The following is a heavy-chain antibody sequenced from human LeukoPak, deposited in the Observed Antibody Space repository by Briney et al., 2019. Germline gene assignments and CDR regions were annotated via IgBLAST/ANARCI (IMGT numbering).Heavy chain of an antibody. CDR3: VKGGFTYYDD. CDR2: INTGDIT. J-gene: IGHJ4*02. Sequence: GGSLRLSCAASGFTFDYSAMTWVRQAPEKGLEWVSTINTGDITFYANSVKGRFTISRDNSKNALSLQMNSLRAEDTAIYYCVKGGFTYYDDWGQGTLVTVSS. CDR1: GFTFDYSA. V-gene: IGHV3-23*01. D-gene: IGHD3-22*01.